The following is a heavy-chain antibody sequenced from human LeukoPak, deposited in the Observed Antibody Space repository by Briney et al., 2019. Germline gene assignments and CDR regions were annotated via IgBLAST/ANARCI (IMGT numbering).Heavy chain of an antibody. D-gene: IGHD6-13*01. Sequence: PGGSLRLSCVASGFDFSASSFNYIRQAPGKGLEWVSYIRASSSLISYADSVRGRFTISRDNAKNSLYLQMNSLRAEDTALYYCARERQQLRYFDYWGQGTLVTVSS. CDR3: ARERQQLRYFDY. V-gene: IGHV3-48*04. J-gene: IGHJ4*02. CDR2: IRASSSLI. CDR1: GFDFSASS.